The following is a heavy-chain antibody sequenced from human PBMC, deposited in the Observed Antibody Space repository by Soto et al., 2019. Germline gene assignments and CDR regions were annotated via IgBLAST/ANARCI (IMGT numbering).Heavy chain of an antibody. D-gene: IGHD3-10*01. CDR3: ARLAITMVRGVIIGGYWYFDL. Sequence: SETLSLTCAVYGGSFSGYYWSWIRQPPGKGLEWIGEINHSGSTNYNPSLKSRVTISVDTSKNQFSLKLSSVTAADTAVYYCARLAITMVRGVIIGGYWYFDLWGRGTLVTVST. V-gene: IGHV4-34*01. J-gene: IGHJ2*01. CDR2: INHSGST. CDR1: GGSFSGYY.